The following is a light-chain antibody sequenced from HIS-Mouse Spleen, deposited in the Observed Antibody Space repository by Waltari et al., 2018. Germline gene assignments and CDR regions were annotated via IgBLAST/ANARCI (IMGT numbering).Light chain of an antibody. J-gene: IGLJ3*02. CDR2: EGS. CDR3: CSYAGSSTWV. Sequence: QSALTQPASVSGSPGQSITISXTXTSSDVGRYNLVSWYQQHPGKAPKPMFYEGSKRPPXXSNRFSGYKSGXTASLTIAGLQXEDEADYYCCSYAGSSTWVFGGGTKLTX. CDR1: SSDVGRYNL. V-gene: IGLV2-23*01.